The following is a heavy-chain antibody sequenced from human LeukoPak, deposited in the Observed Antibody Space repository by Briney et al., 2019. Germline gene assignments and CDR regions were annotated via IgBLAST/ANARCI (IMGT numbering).Heavy chain of an antibody. J-gene: IGHJ3*02. V-gene: IGHV5-51*01. Sequence: GESLTISCKGPGYTFTSYFVGWARQMPGKGLEWMGNFYPGDSDTRYSPSFQGQVTISADKSISTSYLQWSSPKAPHTAMYYCARAPHCDYVSGSPGAFDIWGQGTMVTVSS. CDR3: ARAPHCDYVSGSPGAFDI. D-gene: IGHD3-16*01. CDR1: GYTFTSYF. CDR2: FYPGDSDT.